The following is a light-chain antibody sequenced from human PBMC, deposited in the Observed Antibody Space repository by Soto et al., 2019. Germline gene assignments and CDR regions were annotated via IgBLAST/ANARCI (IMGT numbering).Light chain of an antibody. V-gene: IGLV2-14*01. Sequence: QSALTQPASVSGSPGQSITIACTGTSSDIGGYNFVSWYHQHPGKAPKLLIYDVGNRPSGVSNRFSGSKSGNTASLTISGLQAEDEAHYYCNSYRTVSTYVVGTGTKVTVL. J-gene: IGLJ1*01. CDR2: DVG. CDR1: SSDIGGYNF. CDR3: NSYRTVSTYV.